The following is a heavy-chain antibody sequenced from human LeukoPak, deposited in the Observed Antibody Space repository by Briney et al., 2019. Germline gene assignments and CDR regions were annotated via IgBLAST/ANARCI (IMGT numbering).Heavy chain of an antibody. CDR3: AYSSGYYFESFDY. CDR1: GFTVSSNY. D-gene: IGHD3-22*01. V-gene: IGHV3-21*01. J-gene: IGHJ4*02. Sequence: GGSLRLSCVVSGFTVSSNYMSWVRQAPGKGLEWVSSISSSSSYIYYADSVKGRFTISRDNAKNSLYLQMNSLRAEDTAVYYCAYSSGYYFESFDYWGQGTLVTVSS. CDR2: ISSSSSYI.